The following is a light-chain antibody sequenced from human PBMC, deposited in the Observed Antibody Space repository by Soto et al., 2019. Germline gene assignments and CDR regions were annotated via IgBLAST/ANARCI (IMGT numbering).Light chain of an antibody. CDR1: QDIRRSY. Sequence: EIVLTQSPGTLSLSPGERATLSCRASQDIRRSYLAWYQQKPGQAPRLLIYGASSRATGIPDRFSGSESGTDFTLTISRLEPEDFALYYCQQYDRAPDTFGQGTRLEIK. CDR2: GAS. V-gene: IGKV3-20*01. CDR3: QQYDRAPDT. J-gene: IGKJ5*01.